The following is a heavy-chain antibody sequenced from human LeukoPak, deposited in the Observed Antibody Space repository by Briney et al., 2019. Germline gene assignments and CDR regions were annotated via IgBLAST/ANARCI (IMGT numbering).Heavy chain of an antibody. Sequence: GGSLRLSCAASGFTVSSNYMSWVRQAPGKGLEWVSVIYSGGSTYYADSVKGRFTISRDNSKNTLYLQMNSLRAEDTAVYYCARDGGRGYSSSWVLGDWGQGTLVTVSS. CDR3: ARDGGRGYSSSWVLGD. V-gene: IGHV3-66*01. D-gene: IGHD6-13*01. CDR2: IYSGGST. CDR1: GFTVSSNY. J-gene: IGHJ4*02.